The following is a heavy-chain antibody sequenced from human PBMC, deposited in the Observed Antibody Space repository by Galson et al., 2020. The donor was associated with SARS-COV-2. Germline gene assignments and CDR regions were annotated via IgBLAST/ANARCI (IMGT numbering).Heavy chain of an antibody. CDR3: ARESYDSGWFDY. CDR1: GFSFSSHW. J-gene: IGHJ4*02. V-gene: IGHV3-7*03. CDR2: LKQDGLDK. D-gene: IGHD6-19*01. Sequence: GASLKISCAASGFSFSSHWMTWVRHSPGKGLEWVANLKQDGLDKYYVDSVKGRFTISRDNAKNSLYLHMNSLRAEDTAVYYCARESYDSGWFDYWGQGTLVTVSS.